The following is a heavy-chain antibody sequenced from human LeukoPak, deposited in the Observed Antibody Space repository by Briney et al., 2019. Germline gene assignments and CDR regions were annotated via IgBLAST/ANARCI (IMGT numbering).Heavy chain of an antibody. CDR1: GFTFSSYS. D-gene: IGHD6-13*01. V-gene: IGHV3-21*01. CDR3: ARDNAAAAGTRFDY. CDR2: ISSSSSYI. Sequence: GGSLRLSCAASGFTFSSYSMNWVRQAPGKGLEWVSPISSSSSYIYYADSVKGRFTISRDNAKNSLYLQMNSLRAEDTAVYYCARDNAAAAGTRFDYWGQGTLVTVSS. J-gene: IGHJ4*02.